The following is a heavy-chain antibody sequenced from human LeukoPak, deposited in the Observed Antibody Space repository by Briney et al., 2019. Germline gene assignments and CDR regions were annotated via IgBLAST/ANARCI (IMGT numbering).Heavy chain of an antibody. CDR3: ARDPTNTSGRYAYFDY. J-gene: IGHJ4*02. D-gene: IGHD6-19*01. CDR2: ISCFNGDT. Sequence: ASVKVSCKASGYTFSHHGISWVRQAPGQGLEWMGWISCFNGDTHYAQKFQGRVTMTTDTSTTTAYMELRSLRSDDTALYYCARDPTNTSGRYAYFDYWGQGTLVTVSS. V-gene: IGHV1-18*01. CDR1: GYTFSHHG.